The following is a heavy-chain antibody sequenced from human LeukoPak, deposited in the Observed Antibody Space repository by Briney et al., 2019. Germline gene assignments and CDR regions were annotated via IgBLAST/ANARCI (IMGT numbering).Heavy chain of an antibody. CDR3: ARRSGAVRGVNYHYYMDV. CDR1: GGTFSSYA. Sequence: SVKVSCKASGGTFSSYAISWVRQAPGQGLEWMGGIIPIFGTANYAQKFQGRVTITADESTSTAYMELSSLRSEDTAVYYCARRSGAVRGVNYHYYMDVWGKGTTVTISS. D-gene: IGHD3-10*01. V-gene: IGHV1-69*01. J-gene: IGHJ6*03. CDR2: IIPIFGTA.